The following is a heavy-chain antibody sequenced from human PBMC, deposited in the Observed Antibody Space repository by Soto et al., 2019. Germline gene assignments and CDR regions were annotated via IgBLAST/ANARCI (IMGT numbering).Heavy chain of an antibody. J-gene: IGHJ6*02. Sequence: KASGGTFSSYAISWVRQAPGQGLEWMGGIIPIFGTANYAQKFQGRVTITADESTSTAYMELSSLRSEDTAVYYCARDQKRRGAHTENGMDVWGQGTTVTVSS. CDR3: ARDQKRRGAHTENGMDV. CDR2: IIPIFGTA. V-gene: IGHV1-69*01. CDR1: GGTFSSYA. D-gene: IGHD3-16*01.